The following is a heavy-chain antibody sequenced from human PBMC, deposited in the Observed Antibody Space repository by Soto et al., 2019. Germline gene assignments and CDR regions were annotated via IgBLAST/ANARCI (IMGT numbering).Heavy chain of an antibody. D-gene: IGHD4-4*01. CDR2: MNPNSGNT. Sequence: QVQLVQSGAEVKKPGASVKVSCKASGYTFTSYDINWVRQATGQGLEWMGWMNPNSGNTGYAQKFQGRVTMTRNTSISTAYMELRSLRSEDTAVYYCARGESTVTSTGLDYWGQGTLVTVSS. CDR1: GYTFTSYD. CDR3: ARGESTVTSTGLDY. V-gene: IGHV1-8*01. J-gene: IGHJ4*02.